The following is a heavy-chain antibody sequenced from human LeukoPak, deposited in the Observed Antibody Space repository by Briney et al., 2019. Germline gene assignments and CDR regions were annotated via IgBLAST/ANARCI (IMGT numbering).Heavy chain of an antibody. CDR1: GFTFSSYA. V-gene: IGHV3-30-3*01. CDR2: ISYDGSNK. D-gene: IGHD6-6*01. J-gene: IGHJ4*02. Sequence: GRSLRLSCAASGFTFSSYAMHWVRQAPSKGLEWVAVISYDGSNKYYADSVKGRFTISRDNSKNTLYLQMNSLRAEDTAVYYCASSSSEIDYWGQGTLVTVSS. CDR3: ASSSSEIDY.